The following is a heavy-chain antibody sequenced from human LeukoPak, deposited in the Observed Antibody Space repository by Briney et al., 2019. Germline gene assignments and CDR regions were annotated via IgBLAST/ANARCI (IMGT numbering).Heavy chain of an antibody. V-gene: IGHV3-23*01. Sequence: PGGSLRLSCAASGFTFSSYAMSWVRQAPGKGLEWVSSLSGSGGSPNYANSAKGRFTISRDNSKNTLYLQMNSLRAEDTAVYYCANALGGGNTWYYFDCWGQGTLVTVSS. D-gene: IGHD6-13*01. CDR1: GFTFSSYA. J-gene: IGHJ4*02. CDR3: ANALGGGNTWYYFDC. CDR2: LSGSGGSP.